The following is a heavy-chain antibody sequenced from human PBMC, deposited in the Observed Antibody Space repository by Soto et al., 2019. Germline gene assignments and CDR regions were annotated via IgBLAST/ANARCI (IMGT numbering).Heavy chain of an antibody. CDR1: GGSISSSSYY. Sequence: SETLSLTCTVSGGSISSSSYYWGWIRQPPGKGLEWIGSIYYSGSTYYNPSLKSRVTISVDTSKNQFSLKLSSVTAADTAVYYCARYKGDYYYYGMDVWGQGTTDTVSS. V-gene: IGHV4-39*01. CDR3: ARYKGDYYYYGMDV. CDR2: IYYSGST. D-gene: IGHD1-20*01. J-gene: IGHJ6*02.